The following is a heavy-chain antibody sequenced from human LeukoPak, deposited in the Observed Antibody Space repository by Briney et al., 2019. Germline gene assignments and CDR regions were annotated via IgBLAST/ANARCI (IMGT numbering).Heavy chain of an antibody. CDR2: IDWDDDK. Sequence: ESGPTLVNPTQTLTLTCTFSGFSLSTRGMCVSWIRQPPGKALEWLALIDWDDDKYYSTSLKTRLTISKDTSKNQVVLTMTNMDPVDTATYYCARIPCCTARYGEYFDSRGQGTLVTVSS. J-gene: IGHJ4*02. CDR1: GFSLSTRGMC. V-gene: IGHV2-70*01. CDR3: ARIPCCTARYGEYFDS. D-gene: IGHD4-17*01.